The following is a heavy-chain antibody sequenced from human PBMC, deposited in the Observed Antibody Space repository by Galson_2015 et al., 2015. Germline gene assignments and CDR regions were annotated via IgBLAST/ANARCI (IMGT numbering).Heavy chain of an antibody. Sequence: SLRLPCAASGFSVSSIGVSWVRQAPGKGLEWVSSISKGGVTYYADSVKGRFTISRDSSKNTVYMQMNSLTAEDTAVYSCASLHYGHWGQGTLVTVSS. J-gene: IGHJ4*02. CDR2: ISKGGVT. CDR3: ASLHYGH. D-gene: IGHD3-10*01. CDR1: GFSVSSIG. V-gene: IGHV3-23*01.